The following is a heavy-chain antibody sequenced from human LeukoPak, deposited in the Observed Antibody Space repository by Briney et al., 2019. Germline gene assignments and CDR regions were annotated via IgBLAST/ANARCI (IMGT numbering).Heavy chain of an antibody. D-gene: IGHD3-10*01. J-gene: IGHJ5*02. Sequence: SETLSLTCAVYGGSFSGYYWSWIRQSPGKGLEWIGEINHSGSTNYNPSLKSRVTISVDTSKNQFSLKLSSVTAADTAVYYCARGSSHYYGSGNWFDPWGQGTLVTVYS. CDR3: ARGSSHYYGSGNWFDP. V-gene: IGHV4-34*01. CDR1: GGSFSGYY. CDR2: INHSGST.